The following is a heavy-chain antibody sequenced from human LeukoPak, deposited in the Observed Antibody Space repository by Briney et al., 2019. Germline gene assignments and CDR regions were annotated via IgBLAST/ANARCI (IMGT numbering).Heavy chain of an antibody. J-gene: IGHJ6*03. CDR3: ARVRIAGGYYYYYMDV. CDR1: GGSISSYY. V-gene: IGHV4-59*01. Sequence: SETLSLTCTVSGGSISSYYWSWIRQSPGKGLEWIGYIYYSGSTNYNPSLKSRVTISVDTSKNQFSLKLSSVTAADTAVYYCARVRIAGGYYYYYMDVWGKGTTVTVSS. D-gene: IGHD2/OR15-2a*01. CDR2: IYYSGST.